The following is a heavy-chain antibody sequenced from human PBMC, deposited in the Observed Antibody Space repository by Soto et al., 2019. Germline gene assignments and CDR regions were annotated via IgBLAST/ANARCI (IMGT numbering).Heavy chain of an antibody. Sequence: GASVKVSCKASGYTFTSYGINWVRQAPGQGLEWMGWITTYNGNTSYAQKLQGRVTMSTDTSTSTAYMELRSLRSDDTAVYYCARSYCGGGSCYKMNYWGQGTLVTVSS. V-gene: IGHV1-18*01. J-gene: IGHJ4*02. CDR1: GYTFTSYG. CDR3: ARSYCGGGSCYKMNY. D-gene: IGHD2-15*01. CDR2: ITTYNGNT.